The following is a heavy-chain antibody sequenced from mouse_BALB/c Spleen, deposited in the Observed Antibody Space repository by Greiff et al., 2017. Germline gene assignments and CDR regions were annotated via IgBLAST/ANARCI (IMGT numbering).Heavy chain of an antibody. D-gene: IGHD2-2*01. Sequence: DVKLVESGGGLVKPGGSLKLSCAASGFTFSSYAMSWVRQTPEKRLEWVASISSGGSTYYPDSVKGRFTISRDNARNILYLQMSSLRSEDTAMYYCARGQGYDSYWYFDVWGAGTTVTVSS. CDR2: ISSGGST. CDR3: ARGQGYDSYWYFDV. CDR1: GFTFSSYA. J-gene: IGHJ1*01. V-gene: IGHV5-6-5*01.